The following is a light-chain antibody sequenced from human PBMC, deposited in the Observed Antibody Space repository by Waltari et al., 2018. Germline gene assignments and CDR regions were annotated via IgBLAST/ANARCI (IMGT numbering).Light chain of an antibody. CDR3: TSYTSRNTLV. CDR1: SRDVGGYTY. J-gene: IGLJ1*01. CDR2: YIR. Sequence: QSALTQPASVSGSPGQSITISCTWSSRDVGGYTYLYWYQQHPGKVPKFIIFYIRNRPSGGSKRLSGSKSGNTASRTISGLQPEDEADYYCTSYTSRNTLVFGTGTKVTVL. V-gene: IGLV2-14*01.